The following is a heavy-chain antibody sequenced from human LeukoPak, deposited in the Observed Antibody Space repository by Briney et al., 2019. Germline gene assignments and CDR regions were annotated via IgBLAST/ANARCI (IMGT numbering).Heavy chain of an antibody. CDR3: ANFKGKDGITDHFDY. D-gene: IGHD5-24*01. CDR2: IRYDGSNK. Sequence: GGSLRLSCAASGVTFSSYGMHWVRQAPGKGLEWVAFIRYDGSNKYYADSVKGRFTISRDNSKNTLYLQMNSLRAEDTAVYHCANFKGKDGITDHFDYWGQGALVIVSS. CDR1: GVTFSSYG. V-gene: IGHV3-30*02. J-gene: IGHJ4*02.